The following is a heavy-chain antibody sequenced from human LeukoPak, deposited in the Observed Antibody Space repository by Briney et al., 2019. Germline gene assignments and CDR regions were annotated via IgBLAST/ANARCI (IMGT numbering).Heavy chain of an antibody. Sequence: ASVNVSCKASGYTFTSYDINWVRQATGQGLEWMGWMNPNSGNTGYAQKFQGRVTMTRNTSISTAHMELSSLRSEDTAVYYCARGQEQLVLYYYYYMDVWGKGTTVTVSS. V-gene: IGHV1-8*01. CDR3: ARGQEQLVLYYYYYMDV. CDR2: MNPNSGNT. J-gene: IGHJ6*03. CDR1: GYTFTSYD. D-gene: IGHD6-6*01.